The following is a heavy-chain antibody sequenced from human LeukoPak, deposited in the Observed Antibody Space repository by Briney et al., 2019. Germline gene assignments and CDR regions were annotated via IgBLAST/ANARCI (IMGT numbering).Heavy chain of an antibody. V-gene: IGHV1-69*04. Sequence: LVKVSCKASGGTFSSYAISWVRQAPGQGLEWMGRIIPILGIANYAQKFQGRVTITADKSTSTAYMELSSLRSEDTAVYYCARERAVVVVTGVFYYYGMDVWGQGTTVTVSS. CDR1: GGTFSSYA. D-gene: IGHD3-22*01. CDR3: ARERAVVVVTGVFYYYGMDV. J-gene: IGHJ6*02. CDR2: IIPILGIA.